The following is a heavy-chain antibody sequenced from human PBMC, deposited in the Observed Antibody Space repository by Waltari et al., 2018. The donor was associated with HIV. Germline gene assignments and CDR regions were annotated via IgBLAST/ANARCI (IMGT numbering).Heavy chain of an antibody. CDR2: INPNSGGT. Sequence: QVQLVQSGAEVKKPGASVKVSCKASGYTFTGYYMHLVRQAPGQGLEWMGWINPNSGGTNYAQKFQGWVTMTRDTSISTAYMELSRLRSDDTAVYYCARATPPTVDTAMVPFDYWGQGTLVTVSS. V-gene: IGHV1-2*04. D-gene: IGHD5-18*01. CDR3: ARATPPTVDTAMVPFDY. J-gene: IGHJ4*02. CDR1: GYTFTGYY.